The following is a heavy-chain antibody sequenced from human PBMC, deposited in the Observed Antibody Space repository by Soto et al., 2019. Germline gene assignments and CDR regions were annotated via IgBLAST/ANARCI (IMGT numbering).Heavy chain of an antibody. CDR1: GGTFRSYV. D-gene: IGHD1-1*01. Sequence: QVQLVQSGAEVKKPGSSVKVSCKASGGTFRSYVISWVRQAPGQGLEWMGGIMPIFGTANYAQKFQGRVTITADESTTTAYMELSSLRSEDTAVYYCVRLGEMGTNFLDSFDIWGQGTMVTVSS. CDR3: VRLGEMGTNFLDSFDI. J-gene: IGHJ3*02. CDR2: IMPIFGTA. V-gene: IGHV1-69*12.